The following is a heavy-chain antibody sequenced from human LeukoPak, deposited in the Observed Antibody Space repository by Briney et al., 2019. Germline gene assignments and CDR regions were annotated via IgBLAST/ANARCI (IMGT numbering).Heavy chain of an antibody. Sequence: PGGSLRLSCAASGFTFSSYSMNWVRQAPGKGLEWVANINQGGKKRNYVDSMKGRFIISRDDAKNSLYLQMDGLTPEDTAMYYCTRDLAAAATWGQGTLVTVSS. CDR2: INQGGKKR. J-gene: IGHJ5*02. D-gene: IGHD6-13*01. V-gene: IGHV3-7*03. CDR3: TRDLAAAAT. CDR1: GFTFSSYS.